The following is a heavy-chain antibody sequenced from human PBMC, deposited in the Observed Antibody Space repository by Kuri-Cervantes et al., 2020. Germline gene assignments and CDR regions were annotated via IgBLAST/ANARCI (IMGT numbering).Heavy chain of an antibody. CDR2: IYAGGGT. J-gene: IGHJ4*02. CDR3: AREVENIAALAEAGDY. CDR1: GGSFSGYY. D-gene: IGHD6-13*01. V-gene: IGHV4-4*07. Sequence: SETLSLTCAVFGGSFSGYYWGWIRQPAGKGLEWLGSIYAGGGTNYNPSPKSRVTISVDKSKNQFSLKLSSVTAADTAVYYCAREVENIAALAEAGDYWGQGTLVTVSS.